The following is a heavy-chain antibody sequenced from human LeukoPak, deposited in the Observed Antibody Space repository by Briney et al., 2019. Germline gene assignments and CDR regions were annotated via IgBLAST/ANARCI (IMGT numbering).Heavy chain of an antibody. V-gene: IGHV1-18*01. J-gene: IGHJ3*02. D-gene: IGHD2-15*01. CDR1: SYTFTTSG. CDR3: ARGRWLRDAFDI. Sequence: ASVKVSCKFSSYTFTTSGISWVRQAPGQGLEWMGWISLYNVNTKYAQKLQGRVTMTTETSTDTAHMELRSLRSDDTAVYYCARGRWLRDAFDIWGQGTMLTVSS. CDR2: ISLYNVNT.